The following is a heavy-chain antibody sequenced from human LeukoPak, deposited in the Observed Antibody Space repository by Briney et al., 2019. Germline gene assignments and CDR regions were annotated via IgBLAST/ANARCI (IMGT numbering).Heavy chain of an antibody. D-gene: IGHD2-2*02. CDR3: ARFHPLGYCSSTSCYRRAFDY. J-gene: IGHJ4*02. CDR1: GGSISSGGYY. CDR2: INHSGST. V-gene: IGHV4-39*07. Sequence: PSETLSLTCTVSGGSISSGGYYWSWIRQPPGKGLEWIGEINHSGSTNYNPSLKSRVTISVDTSKNQFSLKLSSVTAADTAVYYCARFHPLGYCSSTSCYRRAFDYWGQGTLVTVSS.